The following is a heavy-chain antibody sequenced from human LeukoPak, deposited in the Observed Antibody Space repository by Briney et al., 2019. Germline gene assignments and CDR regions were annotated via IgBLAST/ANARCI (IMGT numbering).Heavy chain of an antibody. V-gene: IGHV3-23*01. J-gene: IGHJ4*02. CDR3: AKLKQWQPQRYFFEY. D-gene: IGHD6-19*01. Sequence: GGSLRLSCAASGFTFSSYAMSWVRQAPGKGLEWVSTFSGTSSTSYADAVKGRVTISRDNSKNTLYLQMNSLRAEDTAVYHCAKLKQWQPQRYFFEYWGQGALVTVAS. CDR2: FSGTSST. CDR1: GFTFSSYA.